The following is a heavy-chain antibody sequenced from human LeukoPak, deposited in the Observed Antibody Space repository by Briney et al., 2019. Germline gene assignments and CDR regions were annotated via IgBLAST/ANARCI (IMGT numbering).Heavy chain of an antibody. J-gene: IGHJ4*02. V-gene: IGHV4-34*01. Sequence: PSETLSLTCAVYGGSFSGYYWSWIRQPPGKGLEWIGEINHSGSTNYNPSLKSRVTISVDTSKNQFSLKLSSVTAADTAVYYCARGSTGYSSSHFDYWGQGTLVTVSS. D-gene: IGHD6-13*01. CDR2: INHSGST. CDR1: GGSFSGYY. CDR3: ARGSTGYSSSHFDY.